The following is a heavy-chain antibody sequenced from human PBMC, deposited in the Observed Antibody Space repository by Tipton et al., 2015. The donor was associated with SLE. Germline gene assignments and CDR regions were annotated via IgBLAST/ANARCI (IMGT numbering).Heavy chain of an antibody. D-gene: IGHD3-3*01. CDR1: GASISSYY. Sequence: LRLSCTVSGASISSYYWTWIRQPAGKGLEWIGRIYVGGTTNSNPSLKSRVTLSVDTSKNQFSLKLSSVTAADTAVYYCARGGDYWSGPASYYYYHYYTDVWGKGTTVTVSS. CDR2: IYVGGTT. V-gene: IGHV4-4*07. J-gene: IGHJ6*03. CDR3: ARGGDYWSGPASYYYYHYYTDV.